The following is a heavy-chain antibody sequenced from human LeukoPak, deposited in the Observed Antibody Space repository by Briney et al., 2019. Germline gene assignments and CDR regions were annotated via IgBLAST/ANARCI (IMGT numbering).Heavy chain of an antibody. CDR2: ISGSGGST. CDR3: AKAPLYSSGSYWYFDL. J-gene: IGHJ2*01. D-gene: IGHD6-19*01. V-gene: IGHV3-23*01. CDR1: GFTFSSSA. Sequence: PGGSLRLSCAASGFTFSSSAMSWVRQAPGKGLEWVSAISGSGGSTYYADSVKGRFTISRDNSKNTLYLQMNSLRAEDTAVYYCAKAPLYSSGSYWYFDLWGRGTLVTVSS.